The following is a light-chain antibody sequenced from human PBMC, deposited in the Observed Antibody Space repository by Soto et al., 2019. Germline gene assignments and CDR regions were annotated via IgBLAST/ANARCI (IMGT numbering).Light chain of an antibody. Sequence: LTQPPSASGSPGQSVTISCTGTSSDVGGYNYVSWYQQHPGKAPKLLIYEVTKRPSGVPDRFSGSKSGNTASLTVSGLQAEDEADYYCSSYVASKSYVFGTGTKVTVL. CDR3: SSYVASKSYV. CDR1: SSDVGGYNY. J-gene: IGLJ1*01. V-gene: IGLV2-8*01. CDR2: EVT.